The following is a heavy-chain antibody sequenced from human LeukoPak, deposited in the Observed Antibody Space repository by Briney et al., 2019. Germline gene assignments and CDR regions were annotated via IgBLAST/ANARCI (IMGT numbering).Heavy chain of an antibody. D-gene: IGHD4-23*01. CDR3: TRLALYGGNSGGEDY. CDR2: VKTNDHGSAT. CDR1: SFNYGGLD. Sequence: GVSVRLFCAASSFNYGGLDMLWLPQASGKGLVGVTRVKTNDHGSATKYAASVKDTFTISRDASKNTAYLQINSLKTEETAVYDCTRLALYGGNSGGEDYWGQGTLVTVSS. J-gene: IGHJ4*02. V-gene: IGHV3-73*01.